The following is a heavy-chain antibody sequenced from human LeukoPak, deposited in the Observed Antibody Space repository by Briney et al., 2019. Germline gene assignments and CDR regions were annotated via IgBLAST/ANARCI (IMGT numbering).Heavy chain of an antibody. CDR1: GYTFTGYY. Sequence: ASVKVSCKASGYTFTGYYMHWVRQAPGQGLEWMGWINPNSGGTNYAQKFQGRVTMTRDMSTSTVYMELSSLRSEDTAVYYCARGGVVAATLISRNWGQGTLVTVSS. D-gene: IGHD2-15*01. J-gene: IGHJ4*02. V-gene: IGHV1-2*02. CDR2: INPNSGGT. CDR3: ARGGVVAATLISRN.